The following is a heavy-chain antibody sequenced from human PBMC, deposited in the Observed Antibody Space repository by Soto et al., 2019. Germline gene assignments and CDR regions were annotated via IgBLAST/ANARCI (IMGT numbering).Heavy chain of an antibody. V-gene: IGHV1-18*01. Sequence: GASVKVSCKASGYTFTSYGISWVRQAPGQGLEWMGWISAYNGNTNYAQKLQGRVTMTTDTSTSTAYMELRSLRSDDTAVYYCARVCYEFWSGYYSQPTYDAFDIWGQGTMVTVSS. J-gene: IGHJ3*02. CDR2: ISAYNGNT. CDR1: GYTFTSYG. D-gene: IGHD3-3*01. CDR3: ARVCYEFWSGYYSQPTYDAFDI.